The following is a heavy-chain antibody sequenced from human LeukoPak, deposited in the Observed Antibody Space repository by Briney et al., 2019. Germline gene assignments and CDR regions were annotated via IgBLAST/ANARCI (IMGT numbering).Heavy chain of an antibody. J-gene: IGHJ3*02. Sequence: SETLSLTCTVSGGSVSSSGYYWGWIRQPPGKGLEWIGSIYYSGSTYYNPSLKSRVSISVDTSKNQFSLNLTSVTAADTAVYYCARVVEWSDAFDIWGQGTMVTVSS. D-gene: IGHD3-3*01. CDR2: IYYSGST. CDR1: GGSVSSSGYY. V-gene: IGHV4-39*01. CDR3: ARVVEWSDAFDI.